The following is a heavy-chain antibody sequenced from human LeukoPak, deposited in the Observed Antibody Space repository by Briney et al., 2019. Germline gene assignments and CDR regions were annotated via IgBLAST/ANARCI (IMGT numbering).Heavy chain of an antibody. CDR3: ARVPAGVIGMKDAFDI. CDR2: ISGSSSYI. CDR1: GFTFSSYS. J-gene: IGHJ3*02. D-gene: IGHD3-16*02. V-gene: IGHV3-21*01. Sequence: GGSLRLSCAASGFTFSSYSMNWVRQAPGKGLEWVSSISGSSSYIYYADSVKGRFTISRHNAKNSLYLQMNSLRAEDTAVYYCARVPAGVIGMKDAFDIWGQGTTVTVSS.